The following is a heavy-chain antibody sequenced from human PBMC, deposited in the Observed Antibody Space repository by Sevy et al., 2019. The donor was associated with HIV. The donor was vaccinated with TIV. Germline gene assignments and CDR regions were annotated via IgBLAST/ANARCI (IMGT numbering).Heavy chain of an antibody. CDR3: AKIAGELGIDYYYMDV. CDR2: ISGSGGST. J-gene: IGHJ6*03. Sequence: GGSLRLSCAASGFTFSSYAMSWVRQAPGKGLEWVSAISGSGGSTYYADSWKGRFTISRDNSRNTLYLQMNSLRAEDTAVYYCAKIAGELGIDYYYMDVWGKGTTVTVSS. D-gene: IGHD1-26*01. CDR1: GFTFSSYA. V-gene: IGHV3-23*01.